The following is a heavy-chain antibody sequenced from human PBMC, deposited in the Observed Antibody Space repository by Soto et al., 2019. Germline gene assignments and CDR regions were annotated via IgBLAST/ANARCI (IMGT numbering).Heavy chain of an antibody. CDR1: GYSFISYG. J-gene: IGHJ4*02. CDR2: INAVNGDT. D-gene: IGHD3-10*01. V-gene: IGHV1-3*01. Sequence: QLQLVQSGAEVMKPGASVNISCKASGYSFISYGMYWVRQAPGQRLEWMGWINAVNGDTKYSQKFQGRVTIIRDTSASTVYMELRSLRGDDTAVYYCASDYMRGRDYWGQGTLVTVSS. CDR3: ASDYMRGRDY.